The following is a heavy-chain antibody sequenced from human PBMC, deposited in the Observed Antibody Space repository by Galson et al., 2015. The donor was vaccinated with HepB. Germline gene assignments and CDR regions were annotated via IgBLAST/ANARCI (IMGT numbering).Heavy chain of an antibody. CDR1: GFTFSSYG. V-gene: IGHV3-30*18. CDR2: ISYDGSNK. Sequence: SLRLSCAASGFTFSSYGMHWVRQAPGKGLEWVAVISYDGSNKYYADSVKGRFTISRDNSKNTLYLQMNSLRAEDTAVYYCAKADGYSSGWYVSLGYDWFDPWGQGTLVTVSS. J-gene: IGHJ5*02. CDR3: AKADGYSSGWYVSLGYDWFDP. D-gene: IGHD6-19*01.